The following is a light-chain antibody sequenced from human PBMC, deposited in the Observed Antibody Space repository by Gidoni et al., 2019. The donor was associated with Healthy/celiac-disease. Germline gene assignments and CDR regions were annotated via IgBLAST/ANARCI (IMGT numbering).Light chain of an antibody. CDR2: AAS. CDR1: QGISNS. V-gene: IGKV1-NL1*01. J-gene: IGKJ1*01. CDR3: QQYYSTPPWT. Sequence: DIQMTQSPSSLSASVGDRVTITYRASQGISNSLAWYQQKPGKAPKLLLYAASRLESGVPSRFSGSGSGTDYTLTISSLQPEDFATYYCQQYYSTPPWTFGQGTKVEIK.